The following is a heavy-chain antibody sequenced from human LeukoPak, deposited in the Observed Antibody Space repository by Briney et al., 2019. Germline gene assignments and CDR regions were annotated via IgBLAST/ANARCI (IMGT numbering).Heavy chain of an antibody. D-gene: IGHD6-6*01. Sequence: GASVKVSCKASGYTFTGYYMHWVRQAPGQGLEWMGWINPNSGGTNYAQKFQGRVTMTRDTSISTAYMELSRLRSDDTAVYYCARRWIGRIAARPFDYWGQGTLVTVSS. J-gene: IGHJ4*02. V-gene: IGHV1-2*02. CDR3: ARRWIGRIAARPFDY. CDR1: GYTFTGYY. CDR2: INPNSGGT.